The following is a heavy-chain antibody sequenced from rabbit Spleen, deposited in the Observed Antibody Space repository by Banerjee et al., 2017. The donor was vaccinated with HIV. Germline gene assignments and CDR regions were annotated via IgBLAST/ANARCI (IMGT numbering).Heavy chain of an antibody. Sequence: QQLVESGGGLVKPGASLTLTCKASGVSFSSGYDMCWVRQAPGKGLEWIACIYAVTGRAVYASWAKGRFTFSKTSSTTVTLQLTSLTAADTATYFCARSGYVGGDYTWDLWGPGTLVTVS. CDR3: ARSGYVGGDYTWDL. V-gene: IGHV1S40*01. J-gene: IGHJ4*01. CDR2: IYAVTGRA. D-gene: IGHD1-1*01. CDR1: GVSFSSGYD.